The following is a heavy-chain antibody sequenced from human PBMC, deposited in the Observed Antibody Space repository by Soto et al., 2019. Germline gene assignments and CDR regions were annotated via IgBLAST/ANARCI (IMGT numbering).Heavy chain of an antibody. J-gene: IGHJ6*02. CDR2: IYSGGVT. Sequence: GGSLRLSCEASGFTVKNYQMSWVRQAPGKGLEWVSVIYSGGVTYYPDSVKGRFTIIRDTSKNAVYLQMNSLRADDTAIYYCARDPSTTGYYGLDVWGQGTTVTVSS. V-gene: IGHV3-53*01. CDR1: GFTVKNYQ. CDR3: ARDPSTTGYYGLDV.